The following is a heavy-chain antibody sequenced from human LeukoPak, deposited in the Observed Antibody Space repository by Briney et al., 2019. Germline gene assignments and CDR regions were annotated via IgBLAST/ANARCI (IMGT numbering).Heavy chain of an antibody. D-gene: IGHD2-15*01. CDR2: IRYDGSNK. CDR1: GFTFSSYG. CDR3: ARDRGYCSGGSRPCYFDY. V-gene: IGHV3-30*02. J-gene: IGHJ4*02. Sequence: GGSLRLSCAASGFTFSSYGMHWVRQAPGKGLEWVAFIRYDGSNKYYADSVKGRFTISRDNSKNTLYLQMNSLRAEDTAVYYCARDRGYCSGGSRPCYFDYWGQGTLVTVSS.